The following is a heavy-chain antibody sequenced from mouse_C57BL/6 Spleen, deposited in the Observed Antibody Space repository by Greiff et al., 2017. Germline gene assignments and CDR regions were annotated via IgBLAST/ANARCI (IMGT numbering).Heavy chain of an antibody. CDR1: GYTFTDYY. CDR3: ARIYYSKRYYAMDY. J-gene: IGHJ4*01. CDR2: INPNNGGT. V-gene: IGHV1-26*01. Sequence: EVQLQQSGPELVKPGASVKISCKASGYTFTDYYMNWVKQSHGKSLEWIGDINPNNGGTSYNQKFKGKATLTVDKSSSTAYMELRSLTSEDSAVYYCARIYYSKRYYAMDYWGQGTSVTVSS. D-gene: IGHD2-5*01.